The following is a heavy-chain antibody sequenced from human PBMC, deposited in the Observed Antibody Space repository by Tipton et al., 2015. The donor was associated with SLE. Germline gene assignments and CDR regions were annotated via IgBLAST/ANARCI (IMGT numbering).Heavy chain of an antibody. CDR2: FYHSGNT. Sequence: TLSLTCIVSGGDISRSYWSWIRQPPGKGLEWIGYFYHSGNTNYKSPLKSRVTMTVDTSKNQFSLKLSSVTAADTAVYYCARAGGGDSNWFDPWGQGTLVTVSS. D-gene: IGHD2-21*01. V-gene: IGHV4-59*12. CDR1: GGDISRSY. CDR3: ARAGGGDSNWFDP. J-gene: IGHJ5*02.